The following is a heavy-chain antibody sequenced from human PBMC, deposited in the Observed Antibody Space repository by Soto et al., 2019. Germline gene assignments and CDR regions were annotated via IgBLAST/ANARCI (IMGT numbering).Heavy chain of an antibody. Sequence: QTGGSLRLSCAASGFTFSSYSMNWVRPAPGKGLEWVSYISSSSSTIYYADSVKGRFTISRDNAKNSLYLQMNSLRDEDTAVYYCARVSSSSSLGLRNTYFDYWGQGTLVTVSS. D-gene: IGHD6-6*01. V-gene: IGHV3-48*02. CDR1: GFTFSSYS. CDR2: ISSSSSTI. CDR3: ARVSSSSSLGLRNTYFDY. J-gene: IGHJ4*02.